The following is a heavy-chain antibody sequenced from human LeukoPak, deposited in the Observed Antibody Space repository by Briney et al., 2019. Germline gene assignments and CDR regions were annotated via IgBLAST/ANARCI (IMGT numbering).Heavy chain of an antibody. Sequence: GGSLRLSCAASGFTFSSYGMHWVRQAPGKGLEWVAFIRYDGSNKYYADSVKGRFTISRDNAKNSLYLQMNSLRAEDTAVYYCARDSIGYYYDSSGYYPPGAEYFQHWGQGTLVTVSS. J-gene: IGHJ1*01. D-gene: IGHD3-22*01. CDR3: ARDSIGYYYDSSGYYPPGAEYFQH. CDR2: IRYDGSNK. V-gene: IGHV3-30*02. CDR1: GFTFSSYG.